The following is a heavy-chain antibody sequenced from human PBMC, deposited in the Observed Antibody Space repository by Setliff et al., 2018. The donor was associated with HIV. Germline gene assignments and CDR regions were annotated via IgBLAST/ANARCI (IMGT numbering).Heavy chain of an antibody. Sequence: GGSLRLSCAASGFTVSGYYMAWVRQAPGKGLEWVSTIYSDGSTYHADSVKGRFTLSRDTSKNTLSLQMNTLRPEDTAVYFCARVRLYNSALDYWGQGTLVTVSS. CDR2: IYSDGST. J-gene: IGHJ4*02. V-gene: IGHV3-66*02. CDR1: GFTVSGYY. D-gene: IGHD3-22*01. CDR3: ARVRLYNSALDY.